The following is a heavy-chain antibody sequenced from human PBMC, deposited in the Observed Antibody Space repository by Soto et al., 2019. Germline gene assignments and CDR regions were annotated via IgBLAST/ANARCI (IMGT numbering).Heavy chain of an antibody. J-gene: IGHJ4*02. V-gene: IGHV4-4*02. D-gene: IGHD2-2*02. Sequence: QVQLQESGPGLVKPSGTLSLTCAVSGGSISSSNWWSWVRQPPGKGLEWIGEIYHSGSTNYNPSLKSRVTISVDNSKNYSSLKLTSVTAADTAGYYWARGPATAIPGFDYWGQGTLVTVSS. CDR1: GGSISSSNW. CDR3: ARGPATAIPGFDY. CDR2: IYHSGST.